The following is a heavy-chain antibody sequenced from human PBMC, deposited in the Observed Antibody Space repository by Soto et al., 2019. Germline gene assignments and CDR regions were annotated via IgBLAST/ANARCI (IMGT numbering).Heavy chain of an antibody. D-gene: IGHD3-9*01. CDR1: DDFISSYY. V-gene: IGHV4-4*07. J-gene: IGHJ6*02. CDR3: ARSDYEILTGSYAMDV. Sequence: SETLSLTCTVSDDFISSYYWNWIRQPAGKGLEWIGRVSTNGATNYNPSLESRVTMSVDTSKNQFSLKLTSVTAADTAVYFCARSDYEILTGSYAMDVCGQRTMVTVSS. CDR2: VSTNGAT.